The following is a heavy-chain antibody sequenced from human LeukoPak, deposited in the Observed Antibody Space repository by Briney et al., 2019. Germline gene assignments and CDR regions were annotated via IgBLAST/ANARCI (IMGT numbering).Heavy chain of an antibody. D-gene: IGHD3-10*01. V-gene: IGHV1-8*01. CDR1: GYTFTNYD. J-gene: IGHJ6*04. CDR2: MNPNSGNI. CDR3: ARGILWFGDDV. Sequence: ASVKVSCKASGYTFTNYDINWVRQATGQGLEWMGWMNPNSGNIGYAQKFQGRVTMTRNTSISTAYMELSSLRSEDTAVYYCARGILWFGDDVWGKGTTVTISS.